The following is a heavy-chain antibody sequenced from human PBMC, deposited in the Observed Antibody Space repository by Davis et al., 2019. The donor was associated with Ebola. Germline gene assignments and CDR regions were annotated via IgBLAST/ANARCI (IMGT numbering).Heavy chain of an antibody. Sequence: MPSETLSLTCTVSGGSISSYYWSWIRQPPGKGLEWIGYIYYSGSTNYNPSLKSRVTISVDTSKNQFSLKLSSVTAADTAVYYCARFLYCSGGSCYSGGWFDPWGQGTLVTVSS. V-gene: IGHV4-59*08. CDR2: IYYSGST. CDR1: GGSISSYY. D-gene: IGHD2-15*01. CDR3: ARFLYCSGGSCYSGGWFDP. J-gene: IGHJ5*02.